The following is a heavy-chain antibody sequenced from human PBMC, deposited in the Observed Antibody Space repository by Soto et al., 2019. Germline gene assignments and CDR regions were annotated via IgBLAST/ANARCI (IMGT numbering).Heavy chain of an antibody. D-gene: IGHD5-12*01. J-gene: IGHJ4*02. Sequence: QVQLVQSRAEVKKPGAAVKVSCKASGYTFTSYAMHWVRQAPGQRLEWMGWINAGNGNTKYSQKFQGRVTITRDTSSSTAYMELSSLRSEDTAVYYCARGGGVDIVATIDYWGQGTLVTVSS. CDR3: ARGGGVDIVATIDY. V-gene: IGHV1-3*01. CDR2: INAGNGNT. CDR1: GYTFTSYA.